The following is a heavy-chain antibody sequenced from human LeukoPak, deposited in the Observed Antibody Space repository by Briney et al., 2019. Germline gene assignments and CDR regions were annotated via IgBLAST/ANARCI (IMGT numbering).Heavy chain of an antibody. Sequence: SETLSLTCTVSGGSLSSYHWSWIRQPPGKGLEWIGKIYYSGSTNYNPSLKRRVTISVDTSSNQFSLKLSSVTAADTAVYYCAIWGSDAFDIWGQGTMVTVSS. CDR3: AIWGSDAFDI. D-gene: IGHD7-27*01. CDR1: GGSLSSYH. CDR2: IYYSGST. V-gene: IGHV4-59*01. J-gene: IGHJ3*02.